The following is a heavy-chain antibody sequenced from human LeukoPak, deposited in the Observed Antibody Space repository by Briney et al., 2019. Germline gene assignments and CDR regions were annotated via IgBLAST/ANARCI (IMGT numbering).Heavy chain of an antibody. CDR2: VTVSGGGT. Sequence: GGSLRLSCTASGFTFSSYAMSWVRQAPGKGLEWVSTVTVSGGGTYYGDSVKGRFTNSRDNSKNTLYLQMNSLRAEDTAVYYCARDDILTGYYAYWGQGTLVTVSS. V-gene: IGHV3-23*01. CDR3: ARDDILTGYYAY. J-gene: IGHJ4*02. D-gene: IGHD3-9*01. CDR1: GFTFSSYA.